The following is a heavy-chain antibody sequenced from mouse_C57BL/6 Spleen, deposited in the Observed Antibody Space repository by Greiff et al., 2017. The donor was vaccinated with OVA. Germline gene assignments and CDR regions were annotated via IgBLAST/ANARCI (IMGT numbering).Heavy chain of an antibody. V-gene: IGHV1-15*01. J-gene: IGHJ2*01. Sequence: LQESGAELVRPGASVTLSCKASGYTFTDYEMHWVKQTPVHGLEWIGAIDPETGGTAYNQKFKGKAILTADKSSSTAYMELRSLTSEDSAVYYCTQGTTVVASFDYWGQGTTLTVSS. CDR2: IDPETGGT. CDR1: GYTFTDYE. D-gene: IGHD1-1*01. CDR3: TQGTTVVASFDY.